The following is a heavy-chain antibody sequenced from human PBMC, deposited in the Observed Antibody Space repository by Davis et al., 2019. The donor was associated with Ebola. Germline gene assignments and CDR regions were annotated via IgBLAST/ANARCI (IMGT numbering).Heavy chain of an antibody. CDR3: ARRAEQAMFRRGVFDI. J-gene: IGHJ3*02. V-gene: IGHV5-51*01. Sequence: GESLKISCKASGYTFPNYWLVWVRQMPGKGLEWMGIIYPGDSDARYNPFFQGHVTFSADKSINTAYLHWSSLKSSDTAMYFCARRAEQAMFRRGVFDIWGQGTMVTVSS. CDR2: IYPGDSDA. CDR1: GYTFPNYW. D-gene: IGHD1/OR15-1a*01.